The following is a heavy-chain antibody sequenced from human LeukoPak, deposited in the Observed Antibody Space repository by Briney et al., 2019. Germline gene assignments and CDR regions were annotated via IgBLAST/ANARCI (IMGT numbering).Heavy chain of an antibody. J-gene: IGHJ3*02. CDR1: GFTFSSYS. D-gene: IGHD3-10*01. Sequence: PGGSLRLSCAASGFTFSSYSMNWVRQAPGKGLEWVSAISGSGGSTYYADSVKGRFTISRDNSKNTLYLQMNSLRAEDTAVYYCAKDALVDLWFGELRAFDIWGQGTMVTVSS. CDR2: ISGSGGST. V-gene: IGHV3-23*01. CDR3: AKDALVDLWFGELRAFDI.